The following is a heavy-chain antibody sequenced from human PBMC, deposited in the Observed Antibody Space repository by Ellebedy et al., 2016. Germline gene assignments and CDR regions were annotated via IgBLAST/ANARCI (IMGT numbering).Heavy chain of an antibody. Sequence: ASVKVSXXASGYTFTTFSITWVRQVPGQGLEWMGFVNTFSGNTKFAQKFQGRVSMTTDSSTSTAYMELRSLRSDDTAMYYCAKTSGWGYGENWGQGTLVTVSS. CDR1: GYTFTTFS. J-gene: IGHJ4*02. V-gene: IGHV1-18*04. D-gene: IGHD3-10*01. CDR3: AKTSGWGYGEN. CDR2: VNTFSGNT.